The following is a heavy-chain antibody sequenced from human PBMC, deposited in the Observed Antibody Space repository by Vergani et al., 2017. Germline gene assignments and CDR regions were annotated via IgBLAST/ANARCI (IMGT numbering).Heavy chain of an antibody. Sequence: QVQLVQSGAEVKKPGSSVKVSCKASGGTFSSYAISWVRQAPGQGLEWMGRIIPIFGTANYAQKFQGRVTITADESTSTAYMELRSLRSEDTAVYYCARDLGYSSGWNQYFDYWGQGTLVTVSS. V-gene: IGHV1-69*15. D-gene: IGHD6-19*01. CDR3: ARDLGYSSGWNQYFDY. CDR1: GGTFSSYA. CDR2: IIPIFGTA. J-gene: IGHJ4*02.